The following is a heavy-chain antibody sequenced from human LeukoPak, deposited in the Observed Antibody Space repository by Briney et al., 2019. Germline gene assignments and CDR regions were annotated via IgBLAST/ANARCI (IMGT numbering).Heavy chain of an antibody. CDR1: GFTFSSYA. CDR3: ARESWYSSGWYDY. J-gene: IGHJ4*02. Sequence: GGSLRLSCAASGFTFSSYAMHWVRQAPGKGLEYVSAISSNGGSTYYANSVKGRFTISRDNSKNTLYLQMGSLRAEDMAVYYCARESWYSSGWYDYWGQGTLVTVSS. CDR2: ISSNGGST. D-gene: IGHD6-19*01. V-gene: IGHV3-64*01.